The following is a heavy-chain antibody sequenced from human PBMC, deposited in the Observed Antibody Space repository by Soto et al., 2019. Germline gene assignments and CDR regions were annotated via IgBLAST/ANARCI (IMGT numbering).Heavy chain of an antibody. CDR1: GGTFSSYA. V-gene: IGHV1-69*01. CDR3: TRESLSRDYYDCSCYYRGAFDL. CDR2: TSSIFGTA. J-gene: IGHJ3*01. D-gene: IGHD3-22*01. Sequence: QVQLVQSGAEVKKPGSSVKVSCKASGGTFSSYAISWVQQAPGQGLEWMGGTSSIFGTANYAQKFQCRVMITADASMSTADTELSSLRSAGTAEYYCTRESLSRDYYDCSCYYRGAFDLWGQGTIVTVSS.